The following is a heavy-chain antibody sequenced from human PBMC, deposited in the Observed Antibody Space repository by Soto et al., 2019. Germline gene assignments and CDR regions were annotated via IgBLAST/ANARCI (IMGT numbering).Heavy chain of an antibody. CDR1: GGSISSSSYY. J-gene: IGHJ4*02. Sequence: SETLSLTCTVSGGSISSSSYYWGWIRQPPGKGLEWIGSIYYSGSTNYNPSLKSRVTISVDTSKNQFSLKLSSVTAADTAVYYCARALRYYGDPRTYFDYWGQGTLVTVSS. V-gene: IGHV4-39*07. CDR2: IYYSGST. D-gene: IGHD4-17*01. CDR3: ARALRYYGDPRTYFDY.